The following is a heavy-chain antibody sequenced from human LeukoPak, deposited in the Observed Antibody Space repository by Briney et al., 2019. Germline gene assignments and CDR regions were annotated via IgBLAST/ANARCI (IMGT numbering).Heavy chain of an antibody. CDR1: GGSVSSGSYY. CDR2: IYYSGST. Sequence: SETLSLTCTVSGGSVSSGSYYWSWIRQPPGKGLEWIGYIYYSGSTNYNPSLKSRVTISVDTSKNQFSLKLSSVTAADTAVYYCARAHYGDYGLDYWGQGTLVTVSS. D-gene: IGHD4-17*01. V-gene: IGHV4-61*01. J-gene: IGHJ4*02. CDR3: ARAHYGDYGLDY.